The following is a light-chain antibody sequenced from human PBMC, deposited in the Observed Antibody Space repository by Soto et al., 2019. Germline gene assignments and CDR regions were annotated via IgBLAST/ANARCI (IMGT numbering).Light chain of an antibody. V-gene: IGKV1-39*01. CDR2: AAS. CDR3: QQGYSIPWT. Sequence: DIQMTQSPSSLSASVADRATITFRASQSISTYLNWYQHKLGKTPQLLIYAASTLQSGVPPRFSSSGSGTDFTLTITSLQPEDFATYYCQQGYSIPWTFGQGTQVETK. J-gene: IGKJ1*01. CDR1: QSISTY.